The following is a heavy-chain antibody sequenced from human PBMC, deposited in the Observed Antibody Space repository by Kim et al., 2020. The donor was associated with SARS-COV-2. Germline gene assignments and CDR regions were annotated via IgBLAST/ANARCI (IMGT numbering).Heavy chain of an antibody. Sequence: GRITISRDNSKNTLYLQMNSLRAEDTAVCYCARATLYYYESSGYSLPHDYWGQGTLVTVSS. CDR3: ARATLYYYESSGYSLPHDY. V-gene: IGHV3-30*01. D-gene: IGHD3-22*01. J-gene: IGHJ4*02.